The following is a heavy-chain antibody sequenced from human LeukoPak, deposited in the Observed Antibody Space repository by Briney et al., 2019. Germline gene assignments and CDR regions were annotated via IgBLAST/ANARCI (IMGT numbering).Heavy chain of an antibody. CDR3: ARAGYSYGFDY. D-gene: IGHD5-18*01. CDR1: GFTFSNYG. CDR2: IWYDGSNK. Sequence: GRSLRLSCAASGFTFSNYGMHWVRQAPGKGLEWVAVIWYDGSNKYYADSVKGRFIISRDNSKNTLYLQMNSLRAEDTAVYYCARAGYSYGFDYWGQGTLVTVSS. V-gene: IGHV3-33*01. J-gene: IGHJ4*02.